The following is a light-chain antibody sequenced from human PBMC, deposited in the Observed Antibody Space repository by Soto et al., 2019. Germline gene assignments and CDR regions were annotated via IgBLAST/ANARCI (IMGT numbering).Light chain of an antibody. J-gene: IGLJ1*01. Sequence: QSALTQPRSVSGSPGQSVTISCTGTSSDVGGYKYVSWYQQHPGKVPNLIIYEVSNRPSGVSNRFSGSKSGNTASLTISGLQAEDEADYYCSSYTSSSTLVFGTGSKLTVL. CDR2: EVS. CDR3: SSYTSSSTLV. V-gene: IGLV2-14*01. CDR1: SSDVGGYKY.